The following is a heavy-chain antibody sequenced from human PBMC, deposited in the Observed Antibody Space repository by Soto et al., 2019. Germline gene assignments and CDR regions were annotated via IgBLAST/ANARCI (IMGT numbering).Heavy chain of an antibody. CDR1: GYTFTHYY. J-gene: IGHJ4*02. D-gene: IGHD3-10*01. V-gene: IGHV1-2*02. CDR3: ARVPGHKNSRGDY. Sequence: QVQLVQSGAEVKKPGASVSVSCRASGYTFTHYYIRWVRRAPGQGLEWMGFINPKSGDTNYAQKFRGRVTMTRDTSTNTVNMELSSLTSDDTAVYYCARVPGHKNSRGDYWGQGTSITVSS. CDR2: INPKSGDT.